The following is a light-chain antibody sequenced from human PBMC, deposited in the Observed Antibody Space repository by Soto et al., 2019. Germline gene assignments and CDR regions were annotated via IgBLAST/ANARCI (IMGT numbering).Light chain of an antibody. CDR2: VAS. Sequence: EIVLTQSPGTLSLSPGERATLSCRASQSVSDTYLAWYQQKPGQATRLLIHVASSRATGIPDRISGSGSGTEFTLTISRLEPEDVAVYYCQQYGSSPLTFGQGTKVEIK. V-gene: IGKV3-20*01. J-gene: IGKJ1*01. CDR3: QQYGSSPLT. CDR1: QSVSDTY.